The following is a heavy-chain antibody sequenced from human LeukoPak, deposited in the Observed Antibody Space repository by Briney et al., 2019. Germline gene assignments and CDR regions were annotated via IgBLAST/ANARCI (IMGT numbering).Heavy chain of an antibody. D-gene: IGHD2-15*01. Sequence: SETLSLTCTVSGGSISSSSYYWGWIRQPPGKGLEWIGSIYYSGSTYYNPSLKSRVTISVDTSKNQFSLKLSSVTAADTAVYYCARLYRPPIYCSGGSCYSGQYYYYYMDIWGKGTTVTVSS. J-gene: IGHJ6*03. CDR3: ARLYRPPIYCSGGSCYSGQYYYYYMDI. CDR1: GGSISSSSYY. CDR2: IYYSGST. V-gene: IGHV4-39*01.